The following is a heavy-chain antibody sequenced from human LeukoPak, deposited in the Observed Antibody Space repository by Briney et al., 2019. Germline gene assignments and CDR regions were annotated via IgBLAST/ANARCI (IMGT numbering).Heavy chain of an antibody. V-gene: IGHV1-2*02. Sequence: ASVKVSCKAPGYTFTGYYMHWVRQAPGQGLEWMGWINPNSGGTNYAQKFQGRVTMTRDTSISTAYMELSRLRSDDTAVYYCARGLEYYYGSGSLLDDWGQGTLVTVSS. J-gene: IGHJ4*02. D-gene: IGHD3-10*01. CDR3: ARGLEYYYGSGSLLDD. CDR1: GYTFTGYY. CDR2: INPNSGGT.